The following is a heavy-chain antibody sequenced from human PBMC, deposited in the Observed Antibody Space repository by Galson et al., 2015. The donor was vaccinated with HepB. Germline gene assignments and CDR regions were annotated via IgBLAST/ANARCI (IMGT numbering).Heavy chain of an antibody. Sequence: SLRLSCAVSGFRLTDYYMSWFRQAPGKGLEWVSYISLSGTDTNFADSVKGRFTISRDTAKKSPYLQMSSLRPEDTATYYCARGRGSYGYDWFDIWGQGTLVTVSS. D-gene: IGHD3-16*01. V-gene: IGHV3-11*06. CDR1: GFRLTDYY. J-gene: IGHJ5*02. CDR2: ISLSGTDT. CDR3: ARGRGSYGYDWFDI.